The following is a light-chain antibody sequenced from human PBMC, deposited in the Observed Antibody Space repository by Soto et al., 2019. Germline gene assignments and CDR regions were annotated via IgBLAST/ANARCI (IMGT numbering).Light chain of an antibody. CDR3: SSYTSSSTLEDVV. V-gene: IGLV2-14*01. J-gene: IGLJ2*01. CDR1: SSDVGGYNY. Sequence: QSVLTQPASVSGSPGQSITISCTGNSSDVGGYNYVSWYQQHPGKAPKLMIYEVSNRPSGVSNRFSGSKSGNTASLTISGLQAEDEADYYCSSYTSSSTLEDVVFGGGTKLTVL. CDR2: EVS.